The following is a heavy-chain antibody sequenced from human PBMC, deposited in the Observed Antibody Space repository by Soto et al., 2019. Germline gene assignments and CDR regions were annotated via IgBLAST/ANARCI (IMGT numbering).Heavy chain of an antibody. V-gene: IGHV3-48*03. CDR3: ARGQYVLLWFGEYENYFDY. Sequence: VGSLRLSCAASVFTFSSYEMNWVRQSPGKWLEWVSYISSSGSTIYYADSVKGRFTISRDNAKNSPYLQMNSLRAEDTAVYYCARGQYVLLWFGEYENYFDYWGQGTLVTVSS. D-gene: IGHD3-10*01. CDR2: ISSSGSTI. J-gene: IGHJ4*02. CDR1: VFTFSSYE.